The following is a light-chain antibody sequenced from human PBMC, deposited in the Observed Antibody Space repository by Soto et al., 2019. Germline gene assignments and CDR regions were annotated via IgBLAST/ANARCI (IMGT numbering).Light chain of an antibody. CDR1: QSVSSN. Sequence: EIVMTQSPATLSVSPGERATLSCSASQSVSSNLAWYQQKPGQTPRLLIYGASTRATGIPATFSGSASGTEFTLTISSLQSEDFAVYSCQQYNNWPFTFGGGTKV. V-gene: IGKV3-15*01. J-gene: IGKJ4*01. CDR3: QQYNNWPFT. CDR2: GAS.